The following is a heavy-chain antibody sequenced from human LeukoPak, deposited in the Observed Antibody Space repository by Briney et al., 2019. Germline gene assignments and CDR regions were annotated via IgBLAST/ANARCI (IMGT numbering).Heavy chain of an antibody. D-gene: IGHD5-12*01. CDR2: ISGGGYST. J-gene: IGHJ6*02. CDR1: GFTFSSYA. CDR3: AKGPSDIVVSYYGMDV. V-gene: IGHV3-23*01. Sequence: GGSLRLSWAASGFTFSSYAMSWVRQAPGKGLEWVSVISGGGYSTYYAASVKGRFTISRDNSKNTLYLQMNSLRAEDTAVYYCAKGPSDIVVSYYGMDVWGQGTTVTVSS.